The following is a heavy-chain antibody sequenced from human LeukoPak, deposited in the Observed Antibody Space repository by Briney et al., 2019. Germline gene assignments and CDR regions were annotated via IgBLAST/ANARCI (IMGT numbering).Heavy chain of an antibody. CDR2: IYHSGST. Sequence: PSETLSLTCAVSGGSISSSNWWSWVRQPPGKGLEWIGEIYHSGSTNYNPSLKSRVTISVDKSKNQFSLNVSSVTAADTAVYYFARAEEVGAPLRPGYFQHWGQGTRVIVSS. J-gene: IGHJ1*01. CDR1: GGSISSSNW. CDR3: ARAEEVGAPLRPGYFQH. V-gene: IGHV4-4*02. D-gene: IGHD1-26*01.